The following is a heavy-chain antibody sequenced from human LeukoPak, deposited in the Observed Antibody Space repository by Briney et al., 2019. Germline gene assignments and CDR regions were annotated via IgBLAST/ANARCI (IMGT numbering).Heavy chain of an antibody. CDR1: GFTFSSYA. CDR3: ASGAAAGKGDWFDP. J-gene: IGHJ5*02. D-gene: IGHD6-13*01. V-gene: IGHV3-30*01. Sequence: GGSPRLSCAASGFTFSSYAMHWVRQAPGKGLEWVAVISYDGSNKYYADSVKGRFTISRDNSKNTLYLQMNSLRAEDTAVYYCASGAAAGKGDWFDPWGQGTLVTVSS. CDR2: ISYDGSNK.